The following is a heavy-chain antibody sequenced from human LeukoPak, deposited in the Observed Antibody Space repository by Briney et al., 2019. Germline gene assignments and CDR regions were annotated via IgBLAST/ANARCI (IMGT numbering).Heavy chain of an antibody. CDR3: ARDAGPYFGNWFDP. D-gene: IGHD3-9*01. J-gene: IGHJ5*02. CDR2: IYYSGST. CDR1: GVSISSGDYY. V-gene: IGHV4-30-4*01. Sequence: SEALSLTCTVSGVSISSGDYYWSWIRQPPGKGLEWIGYIYYSGSTYYNPSLKSRVTISVDTSKNQFSLKLSSVTAADTAVYYCARDAGPYFGNWFDPWGQGTLVTVSS.